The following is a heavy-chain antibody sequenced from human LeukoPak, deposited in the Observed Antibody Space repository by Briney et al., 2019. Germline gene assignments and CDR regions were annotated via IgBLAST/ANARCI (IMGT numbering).Heavy chain of an antibody. CDR3: ARPGCGGNCYYRMDV. J-gene: IGHJ6*04. Sequence: PGGSLRPSCAASGFTFSSYAMTWVRQAPGKGLEWISAVSYDITRTFYADSVKGRFAISRDNSRNTLFLQMNSLRADDTAVYYCARPGCGGNCYYRMDVWGKGTTVTVSS. CDR2: VSYDITRT. D-gene: IGHD2-21*01. CDR1: GFTFSSYA. V-gene: IGHV3-23*01.